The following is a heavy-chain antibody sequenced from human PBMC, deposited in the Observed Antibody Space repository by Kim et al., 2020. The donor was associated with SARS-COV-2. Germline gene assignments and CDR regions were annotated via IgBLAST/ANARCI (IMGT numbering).Heavy chain of an antibody. J-gene: IGHJ4*02. CDR2: INHSGST. CDR3: ARDIAAAPSFYNWNDY. V-gene: IGHV4-34*01. CDR1: GGSFSGYY. Sequence: SETLSLTCAVYGGSFSGYYWSWIRQPPGKGLEWIGEINHSGSTNYNPSLKSRVTISVDTSKNQFSLKLSSVTAADTAVYYCARDIAAAPSFYNWNDYWGQGTLVTVSS. D-gene: IGHD1-20*01.